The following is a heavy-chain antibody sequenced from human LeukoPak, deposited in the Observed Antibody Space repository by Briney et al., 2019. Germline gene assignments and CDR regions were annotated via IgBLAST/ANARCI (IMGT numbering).Heavy chain of an antibody. CDR3: ARENPTTATDY. D-gene: IGHD4-17*01. CDR2: IYYSGST. V-gene: IGHV4-59*01. Sequence: SETLSLTCGVSGGAITNYYWNWIRQPPGKGLEWIGYIYYSGSTNYNPSLKSRVTISVDTSKNQFSLKLSSVTAADTAVYYCARENPTTATDYWGQGTLVTVSS. CDR1: GGAITNYY. J-gene: IGHJ4*02.